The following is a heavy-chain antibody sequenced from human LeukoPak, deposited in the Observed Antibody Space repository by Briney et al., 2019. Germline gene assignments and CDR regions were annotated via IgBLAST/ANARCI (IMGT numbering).Heavy chain of an antibody. J-gene: IGHJ4*02. CDR2: ISSSGSSK. D-gene: IGHD5-24*01. V-gene: IGHV3-48*03. Sequence: PGGSLRLSCAASGFSFNSYEMNWVRQAPGKGLEWISYISSSGSSKYYADSVRGRFTISRDNAKNSLFLEMNSLRAEDTAVYHCARENREMATLIDYWGQGTLVTVSS. CDR3: ARENREMATLIDY. CDR1: GFSFNSYE.